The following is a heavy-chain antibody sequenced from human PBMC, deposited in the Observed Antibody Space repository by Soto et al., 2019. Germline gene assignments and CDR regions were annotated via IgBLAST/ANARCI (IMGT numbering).Heavy chain of an antibody. J-gene: IGHJ4*02. CDR2: ISSNGGST. Sequence: GSLRLSCAASGFTFSSYAMHWVRQAPGKGLEYVSAISSNGGSTYYANSVKGRFTISRDNSKNTLYLQMGSLRAEDMAVYYCARDGFSGETYFDYWGQGTLVTVSS. V-gene: IGHV3-64*01. CDR1: GFTFSSYA. D-gene: IGHD5-18*01. CDR3: ARDGFSGETYFDY.